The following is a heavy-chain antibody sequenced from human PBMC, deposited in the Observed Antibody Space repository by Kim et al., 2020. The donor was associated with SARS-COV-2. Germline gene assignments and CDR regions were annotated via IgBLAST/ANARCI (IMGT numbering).Heavy chain of an antibody. J-gene: IGHJ6*02. Sequence: SETLSLTCTVSGGSISSGGYYWSWIRQHPGKGLEWIGYIYYGGSTYYNPSLKSRVTISVDTSKKHFSMKLSSVTAADTAVYYCATEYYDGSGGYYKDYNYVMDVGGQGTTVTVYS. D-gene: IGHD3-10*01. CDR3: ATEYYDGSGGYYKDYNYVMDV. CDR2: IYYGGST. V-gene: IGHV4-31*03. CDR1: GGSISSGGYY.